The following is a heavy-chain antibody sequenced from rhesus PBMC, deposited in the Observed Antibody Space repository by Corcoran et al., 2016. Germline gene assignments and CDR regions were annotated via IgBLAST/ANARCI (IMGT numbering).Heavy chain of an antibody. D-gene: IGHD6S26*01. V-gene: IGHV4-80*01. J-gene: IGHJ5-2*02. CDR1: GGSFSSYW. Sequence: QVQLQESGPGLVKPSETLSLTCAVSGGSFSSYWWSWIRPPPGKGLGWFGESHGNSGSTNYNPSLKSRVTISKDASNTQLSLKLNSVTVADTAVYYCAREGAGGQGANSLDVWGRGVLVPVSS. CDR2: SHGNSGST. CDR3: AREGAGGQGANSLDV.